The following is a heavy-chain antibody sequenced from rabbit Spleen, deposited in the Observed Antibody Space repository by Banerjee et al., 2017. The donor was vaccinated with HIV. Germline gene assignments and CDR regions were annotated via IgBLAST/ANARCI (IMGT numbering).Heavy chain of an antibody. V-gene: IGHV1S45*01. CDR3: ARDTGSSFSSYGMDL. Sequence: QEQLEESAGGLVNPGGSLTLTCTASGFSLSSYYMCWVRQAPGKGLEWISCIAGSSSGFTYSATWAKGRFTCSKTSSTTVTLQMTSLTVADTATYFCARDTGSSFSSYGMDLWDPGTLVTVS. CDR2: IAGSSSGFT. D-gene: IGHD8-1*01. J-gene: IGHJ6*01. CDR1: GFSLSSYY.